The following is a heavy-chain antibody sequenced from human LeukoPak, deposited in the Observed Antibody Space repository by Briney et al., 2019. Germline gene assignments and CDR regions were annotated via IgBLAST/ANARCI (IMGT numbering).Heavy chain of an antibody. J-gene: IGHJ4*02. D-gene: IGHD3-10*01. Sequence: GASVKVSCKASGYTFTSYGISWVRQAPGQGLEWMGWISAYNGNTNYAQKLQGRVTMTTDTSTSTAYMELRSLRSDDTAVYYCARVMYYYGSGSYLSVPFFDYWGQGTLVTVSS. CDR2: ISAYNGNT. CDR1: GYTFTSYG. V-gene: IGHV1-18*01. CDR3: ARVMYYYGSGSYLSVPFFDY.